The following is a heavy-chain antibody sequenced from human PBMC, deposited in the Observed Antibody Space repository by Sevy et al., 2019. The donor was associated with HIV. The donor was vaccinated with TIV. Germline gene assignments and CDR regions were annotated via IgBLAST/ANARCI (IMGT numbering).Heavy chain of an antibody. CDR1: GGCMSSGGYY. CDR3: ARDSYGSGTSTIDY. Sequence: SETLSLTCTVSGGCMSSGGYYWTWIRQHPGKAREWIGYTSYSGSTFYNPSLKSRVIISIDTSKNQLSLNLASVTAADTAVYYCARDSYGSGTSTIDYWGQGILVTVSS. J-gene: IGHJ4*02. V-gene: IGHV4-31*03. D-gene: IGHD3-10*01. CDR2: TSYSGST.